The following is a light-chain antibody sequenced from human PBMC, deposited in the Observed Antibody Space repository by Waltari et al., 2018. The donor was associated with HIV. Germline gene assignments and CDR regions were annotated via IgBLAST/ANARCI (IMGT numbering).Light chain of an antibody. J-gene: IGLJ1*01. CDR1: NSNVGSKP. V-gene: IGLV1-47*01. CDR3: VAWDDSLSGYV. Sequence: QSVLTQPPSASGTLGQRVPISCPGSNSNVGSKPVYWFQQVPGTAPKLLIYRDYQRRSGIPDRFSGSKSGASASLNISGLRSEDEADYYCVAWDDSLSGYVFGTGTKVSVL. CDR2: RDY.